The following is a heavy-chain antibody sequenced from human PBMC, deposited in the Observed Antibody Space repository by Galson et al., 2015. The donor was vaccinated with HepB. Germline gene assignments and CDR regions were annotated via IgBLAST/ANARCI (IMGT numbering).Heavy chain of an antibody. CDR3: ARNLTIFGVVSPT. Sequence: SVKVSCKASGYTFTSYDINWVRQATGQGLEWMGWMNPNSGNTGYAQKFQGRVTMTRNTSISTAYMELSSLRSEDTAVYYCARNLTIFGVVSPTSGQGTLVTVSS. V-gene: IGHV1-8*01. CDR1: GYTFTSYD. J-gene: IGHJ5*02. D-gene: IGHD3-3*01. CDR2: MNPNSGNT.